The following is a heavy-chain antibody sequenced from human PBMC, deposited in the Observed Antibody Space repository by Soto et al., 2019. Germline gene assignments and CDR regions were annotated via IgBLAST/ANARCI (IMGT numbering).Heavy chain of an antibody. CDR2: IDPGDSSA. CDR1: GYTFFSFW. Sequence: GESLKISCHGSGYTFFSFWIVWVRQVPGKGLEWVGRIDPGDSSATYSPTVQGHVTISADRSTRSAYLQWRSLRASDTAIYFCARRYCSRADCYSDSWGQGSLVTVSS. J-gene: IGHJ4*02. CDR3: ARRYCSRADCYSDS. V-gene: IGHV5-10-1*01. D-gene: IGHD2-2*01.